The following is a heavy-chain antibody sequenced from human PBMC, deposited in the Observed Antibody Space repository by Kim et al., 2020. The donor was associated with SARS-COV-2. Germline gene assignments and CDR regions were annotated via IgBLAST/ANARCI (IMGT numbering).Heavy chain of an antibody. CDR1: GYTFTSYA. CDR3: VGSITIFGVVIENYYGMDV. D-gene: IGHD3-3*01. J-gene: IGHJ6*02. Sequence: ASVKVSCKASGYTFTSYAMNWVRQAPGQGLEWMGWINTNTGNPTYAQGFTGRFVFSLDTSVSTAYLQISSLKAEDTAVYYCVGSITIFGVVIENYYGMDVWGQGTTVTVSS. CDR2: INTNTGNP. V-gene: IGHV7-4-1*02.